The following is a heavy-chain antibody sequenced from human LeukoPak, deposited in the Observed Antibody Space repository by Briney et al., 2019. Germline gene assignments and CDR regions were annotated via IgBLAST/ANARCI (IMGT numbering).Heavy chain of an antibody. CDR1: GFTFSSYS. J-gene: IGHJ4*02. CDR2: ISSSSSYI. Sequence: GGSLRLSCAASGFTFSSYSMNWVRQAPGKGLEWVSSISSSSSYIYYADSVKGRFTISRDNAKNSLYLQMNSLRAEDTAVYYCAKEGLWYSSGWYSRYFDYWGQGTLVTVSS. V-gene: IGHV3-21*01. CDR3: AKEGLWYSSGWYSRYFDY. D-gene: IGHD6-19*01.